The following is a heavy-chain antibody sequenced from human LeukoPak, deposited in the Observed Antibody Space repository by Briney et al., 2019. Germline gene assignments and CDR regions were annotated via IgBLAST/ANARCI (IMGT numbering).Heavy chain of an antibody. D-gene: IGHD6-19*01. Sequence: SVKVSCXASGGTFSSYAIIWVRQAPGQGLEWMGRIIPLFGTATYVQKFQGRVTITTDESTSTAYMELSSLRSDDTAVYYCARDGKNLGSGGDYWGQGTLVTVSS. J-gene: IGHJ4*02. CDR2: IIPLFGTA. CDR3: ARDGKNLGSGGDY. V-gene: IGHV1-69*05. CDR1: GGTFSSYA.